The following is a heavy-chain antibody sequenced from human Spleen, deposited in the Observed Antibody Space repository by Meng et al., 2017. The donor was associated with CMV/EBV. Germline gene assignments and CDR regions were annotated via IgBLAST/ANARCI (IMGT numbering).Heavy chain of an antibody. CDR2: IYASGRT. J-gene: IGHJ4*02. CDR1: GFNVSTKY. D-gene: IGHD6-19*01. Sequence: GGSLRLSCAASGFNVSTKYMSWVRQAPGKGLEWVSTIYASGRTYYAESVQGRFTVSRDNSKNTVYLQMNSLRAEDTAVYYCARATYSSGPNDYWGQGTLVTVSS. CDR3: ARATYSSGPNDY. V-gene: IGHV3-53*01.